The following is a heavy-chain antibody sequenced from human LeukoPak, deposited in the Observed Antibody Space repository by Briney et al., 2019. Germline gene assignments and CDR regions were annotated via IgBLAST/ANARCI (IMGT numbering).Heavy chain of an antibody. CDR3: ARDGGPSDFWSGYYTSNYYYYGMDV. CDR2: ISAYNGNT. V-gene: IGHV1-18*01. CDR1: GYTFTSYG. J-gene: IGHJ6*02. Sequence: ASVKVSCKASGYTFTSYGISWVRQAPGQGLEWMGWISAYNGNTNYAQKLQGRVTMTTDTSTSTAYMELSSLRSEDTAVYYCARDGGPSDFWSGYYTSNYYYYGMDVWGQGTTVTVSS. D-gene: IGHD3-3*01.